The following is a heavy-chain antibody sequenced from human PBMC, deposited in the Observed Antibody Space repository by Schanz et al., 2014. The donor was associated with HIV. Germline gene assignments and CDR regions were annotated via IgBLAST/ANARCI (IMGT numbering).Heavy chain of an antibody. CDR2: ISGGSGST. Sequence: EVQVLESGGDLVQPGGSLRLSCAASGLTLSSYGMSWVRQARGKGLEWVSSISGGSGSTFYADSVKGRFTISRVNSKNTLYLQMNSLRAEDTAIYYCAKTSITLGMDVWGQGTTVTVSS. D-gene: IGHD1-20*01. J-gene: IGHJ6*02. CDR1: GLTLSSYG. V-gene: IGHV3-23*01. CDR3: AKTSITLGMDV.